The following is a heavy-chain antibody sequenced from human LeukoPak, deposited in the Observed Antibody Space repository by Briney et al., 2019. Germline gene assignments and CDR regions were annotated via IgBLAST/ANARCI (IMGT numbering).Heavy chain of an antibody. V-gene: IGHV1-18*01. Sequence: GASVKVSCKASGYTFTSYGISWVRQAPGQGLEWMGWISAYNGNTNYAQKLQGRVTMTTDTSTSTAYMELRSLRSDDPAVYYCARDTGATVAYYYYGMDVWGQGTTVTVSS. CDR1: GYTFTSYG. D-gene: IGHD1-14*01. CDR2: ISAYNGNT. CDR3: ARDTGATVAYYYYGMDV. J-gene: IGHJ6*02.